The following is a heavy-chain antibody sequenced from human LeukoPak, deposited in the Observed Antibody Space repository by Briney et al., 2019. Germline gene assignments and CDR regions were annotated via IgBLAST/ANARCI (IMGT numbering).Heavy chain of an antibody. CDR1: GGTFSSYA. CDR2: IIPILNIA. Sequence: ASVKVSCKASGGTFSSYAISWVRLAPGQGLEWMGRIIPILNIANYAQEFQGRVTIVADESTSTAYMELSSLRSEDTAVYYCARDNPPFCNGGTCYSYWGQGTLVTVSS. D-gene: IGHD2-15*01. J-gene: IGHJ4*02. CDR3: ARDNPPFCNGGTCYSY. V-gene: IGHV1-69*04.